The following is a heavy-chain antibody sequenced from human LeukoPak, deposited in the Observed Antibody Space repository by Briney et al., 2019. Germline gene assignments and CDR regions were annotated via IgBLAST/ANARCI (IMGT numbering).Heavy chain of an antibody. V-gene: IGHV3-15*01. CDR3: QGGRF. J-gene: IGHJ4*02. Sequence: NPGGSLRLSCSASGFTFTNAWMSWVRQAPGKGLEWVGRIKSKTDGGTTDYAAPVKGRFSISRDDSKNALYLQMNSLKSEDTAVYYCQGGRFWGQGTLVTVSS. CDR1: GFTFTNAW. CDR2: IKSKTDGGTT. D-gene: IGHD1-26*01.